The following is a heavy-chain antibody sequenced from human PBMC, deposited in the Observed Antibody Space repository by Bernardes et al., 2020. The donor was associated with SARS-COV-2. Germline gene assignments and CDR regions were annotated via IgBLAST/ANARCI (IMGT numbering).Heavy chain of an antibody. V-gene: IGHV3-15*01. D-gene: IGHD2-2*01. Sequence: GGSLRLSCAASGFSFSNSWMSWVRQAPGKGLEWVGLIKSQTADGTTAYAAPVKGRFSISRDDSKNTLYLQMNSLKIEDTGVYYCGKQYPQLDDESYYYGLDVWGQGTTVTVSS. CDR3: GKQYPQLDDESYYYGLDV. J-gene: IGHJ6*02. CDR1: GFSFSNSW. CDR2: IKSQTADGTT.